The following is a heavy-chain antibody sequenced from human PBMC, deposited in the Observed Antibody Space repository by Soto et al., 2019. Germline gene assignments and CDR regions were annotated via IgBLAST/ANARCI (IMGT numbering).Heavy chain of an antibody. V-gene: IGHV1-2*02. CDR2: INPYSGVA. CDR1: GYRFTDYY. D-gene: IGHD3-22*01. J-gene: IGHJ4*02. Sequence: ASVKVSCKASGYRFTDYYMHWVRQAPGQGLEWMGWINPYSGVANYSRNFRGRVTMTSDTPITTAYMELSSLRSDDTAVYYCAWAPLGIIVAPDFWGQGTLVTGSS. CDR3: AWAPLGIIVAPDF.